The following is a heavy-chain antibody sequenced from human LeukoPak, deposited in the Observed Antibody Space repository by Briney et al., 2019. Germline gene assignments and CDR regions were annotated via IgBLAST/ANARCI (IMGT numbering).Heavy chain of an antibody. V-gene: IGHV3-23*01. J-gene: IGHJ4*02. CDR1: GFTFNTYA. Sequence: SGGSLRLSCTASGFTFNTYAMSWVRQAPGKGLDWVSAYSGSGASTYYADSVKGRFTIPRDNSKNTLYLQMNSLRAEDTAVYYCAKDARVSYFDYWGQGTLVTVSS. CDR3: AKDARVSYFDY. D-gene: IGHD3-22*01. CDR2: YSGSGAST.